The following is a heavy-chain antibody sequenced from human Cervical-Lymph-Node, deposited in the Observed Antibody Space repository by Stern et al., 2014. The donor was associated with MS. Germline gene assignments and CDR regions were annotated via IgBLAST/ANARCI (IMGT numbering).Heavy chain of an antibody. CDR3: AHSRDFWSGSHRFRP. V-gene: IGHV2-5*01. D-gene: IGHD3-3*01. Sequence: QVTLKESGPTLVKPTQTLTLTCTFSGFSLRSSGVGVGWIRQPPGKALEWLAPIYWSDDKRYTPSLRHSLTVTKAASRNQVVLTMTNVDPMDTATYYCAHSRDFWSGSHRFRPWGQGTLVTVSS. CDR2: IYWSDDK. CDR1: GFSLRSSGVG. J-gene: IGHJ5*02.